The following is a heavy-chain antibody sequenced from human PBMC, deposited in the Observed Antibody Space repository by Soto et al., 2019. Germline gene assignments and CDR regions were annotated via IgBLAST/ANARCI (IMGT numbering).Heavy chain of an antibody. Sequence: GSLRLSCAASGFTVSSNYMSWVRQAPGKGLEWVSVIYSGGSTYYADSVKGRFTISRDNSKNTLYLQMNSLRAEGTAVYYCARKDTGYSYGSYFDYWGQGTLVTVSS. D-gene: IGHD5-18*01. CDR3: ARKDTGYSYGSYFDY. V-gene: IGHV3-66*01. CDR1: GFTVSSNY. CDR2: IYSGGST. J-gene: IGHJ4*02.